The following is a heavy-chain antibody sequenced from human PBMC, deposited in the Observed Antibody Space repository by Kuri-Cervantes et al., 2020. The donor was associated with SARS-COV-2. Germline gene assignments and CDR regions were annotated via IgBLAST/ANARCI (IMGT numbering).Heavy chain of an antibody. D-gene: IGHD1-14*01. CDR2: IIPIFGTA. Sequence: SVKVSCKASGGTFSSYAISWVRQAPGQGLEWMGRIIPIFGTANYAQKFQGRVTITADESMSTAYMELSSLRSEDTAVYYCASPAGTHPQYAFDIWGQGTMVTVSS. J-gene: IGHJ3*02. CDR1: GGTFSSYA. V-gene: IGHV1-69*13. CDR3: ASPAGTHPQYAFDI.